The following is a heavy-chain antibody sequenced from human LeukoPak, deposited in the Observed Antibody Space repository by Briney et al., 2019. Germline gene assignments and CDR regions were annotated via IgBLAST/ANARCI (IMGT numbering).Heavy chain of an antibody. CDR3: ARHGSPYYYGSGSYSERVFDY. CDR1: GGSFSGYY. D-gene: IGHD3-10*01. J-gene: IGHJ4*02. CDR2: INHSGST. Sequence: PSETLSLTCAVYGGSFSGYYWSWIRQPPGKGLEWIGEINHSGSTNYNPSLKSRVTISVDTSKNQFSLKLSSVTAADTAVYYCARHGSPYYYGSGSYSERVFDYWGQGTLVTVSS. V-gene: IGHV4-34*01.